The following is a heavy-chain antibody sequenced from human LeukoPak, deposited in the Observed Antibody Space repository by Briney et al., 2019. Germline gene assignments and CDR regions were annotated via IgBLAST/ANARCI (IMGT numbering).Heavy chain of an antibody. V-gene: IGHV4-39*01. CDR3: ARSYDSSGYYFYGMDV. CDR1: GGSISSSSYY. J-gene: IGHJ6*02. Sequence: SETLSLTCTVSGGSISSSSYYWGWIRQPPGKGLEWFGSIYYSGSTYYNPSLKSRVAISVDKSQPQLSLTLMSVTAADAAVYYCARSYDSSGYYFYGMDVWGQGTTVTVSS. CDR2: IYYSGST. D-gene: IGHD3-22*01.